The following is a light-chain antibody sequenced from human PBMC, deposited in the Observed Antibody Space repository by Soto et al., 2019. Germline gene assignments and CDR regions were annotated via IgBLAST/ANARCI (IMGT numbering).Light chain of an antibody. V-gene: IGKV3-20*01. Sequence: EIGLTQSPGTLSLFPGERATLSCRASQSLNSNYLAWYQHKPGQAPRLLVYGVSRRLTGIPDRFSGSGSGTDFTLTITRLEPEDTAVYFCHHYGASPQTVGQGSKVEIK. CDR3: HHYGASPQT. CDR2: GVS. CDR1: QSLNSNY. J-gene: IGKJ1*01.